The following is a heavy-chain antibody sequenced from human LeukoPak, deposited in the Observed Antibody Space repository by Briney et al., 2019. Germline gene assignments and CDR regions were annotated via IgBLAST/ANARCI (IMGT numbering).Heavy chain of an antibody. J-gene: IGHJ4*02. CDR2: IYYSGST. CDR3: ALLYCGGDCYPDY. Sequence: SETLSLTCTVSGGSISSSSYYWGWIRQPPGKGLEWIGSIYYSGSTYYNPSLESRVTISVDTSKNQFSLKLSSVTAADTAVFYCALLYCGGDCYPDYWGQGTLVTVSS. V-gene: IGHV4-39*01. CDR1: GGSISSSSYY. D-gene: IGHD2-21*02.